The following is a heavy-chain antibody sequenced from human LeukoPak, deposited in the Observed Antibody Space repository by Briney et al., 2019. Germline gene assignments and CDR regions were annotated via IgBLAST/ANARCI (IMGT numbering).Heavy chain of an antibody. CDR1: GFTFSSYA. V-gene: IGHV3-23*01. D-gene: IGHD6-19*01. CDR2: ISGSGGST. Sequence: GGSLRLSCAASGFTFSSYAMSWVRQAPGKGLEWVSAISGSGGSTYYADSMKGRFTISRDNSKNTLYLQMNSLRAEDTAVYYCARFDSSGWSRRGYFDYWGQGTLVTVSS. J-gene: IGHJ4*02. CDR3: ARFDSSGWSRRGYFDY.